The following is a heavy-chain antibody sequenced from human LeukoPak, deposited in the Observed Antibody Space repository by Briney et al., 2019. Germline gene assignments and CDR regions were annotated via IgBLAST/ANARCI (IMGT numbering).Heavy chain of an antibody. CDR2: MYHSGST. Sequence: SETLSLTCTVSSGSTSSYYWSWLRQPPGKGLEWIGYMYHSGSTNYNPSLKSRVTISVDTSNNQFSLKLRSVTAADTAVYYCARHLFRGATSAFDVWGQGTMVTVFS. D-gene: IGHD3-10*01. CDR1: SGSTSSYY. V-gene: IGHV4-59*08. J-gene: IGHJ3*01. CDR3: ARHLFRGATSAFDV.